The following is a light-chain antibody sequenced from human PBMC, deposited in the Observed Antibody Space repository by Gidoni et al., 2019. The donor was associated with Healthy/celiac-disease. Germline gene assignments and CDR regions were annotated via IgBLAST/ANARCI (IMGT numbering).Light chain of an antibody. CDR3: QQYNNWPPSIT. CDR1: QSVSSN. J-gene: IGKJ5*01. Sequence: EIVMTQSPATLSVSPGERATLSCRARQSVSSNLAWYQQKPGQSPRLLIYGSSTRATGIPARLSGSGSGTEFTLTISSLQSEDFAVYYCQQYNNWPPSITFGQGTRLEIK. V-gene: IGKV3-15*01. CDR2: GSS.